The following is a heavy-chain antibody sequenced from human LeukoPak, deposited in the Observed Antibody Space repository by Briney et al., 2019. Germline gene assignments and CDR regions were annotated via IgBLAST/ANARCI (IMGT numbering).Heavy chain of an antibody. CDR1: GFTLSSNY. CDR2: IYSGGST. D-gene: IGHD6-13*01. J-gene: IGHJ4*02. V-gene: IGHV3-53*01. CDR3: ARDLGAALDY. Sequence: PGGSLRLSCAASGFTLSSNYMSWVRQAPGKGLEWVAVIYSGGSTYYSDSVKGRFTISRDNSKNTLCLQMNSVRAEDTAVYYCARDLGAALDYWGQGTLVTVSS.